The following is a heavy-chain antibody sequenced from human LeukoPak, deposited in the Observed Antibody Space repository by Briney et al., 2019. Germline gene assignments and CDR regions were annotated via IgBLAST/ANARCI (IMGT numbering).Heavy chain of an antibody. V-gene: IGHV3-66*01. Sequence: PGGSLRLSCAASGFTVSSNYMSWVRQAPGKGLEWVSVIYSDGSTYYADSVKGRFTISRDNSKNKLYLQINSLRAEDTAVYYCATAYSSSPTFDYWGQGTLVTVSS. D-gene: IGHD6-6*01. J-gene: IGHJ4*02. CDR3: ATAYSSSPTFDY. CDR2: IYSDGST. CDR1: GFTVSSNY.